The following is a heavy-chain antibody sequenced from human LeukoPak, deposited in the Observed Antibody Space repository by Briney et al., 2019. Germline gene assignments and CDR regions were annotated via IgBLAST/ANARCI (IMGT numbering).Heavy chain of an antibody. D-gene: IGHD6-13*01. J-gene: IGHJ4*02. CDR3: ASIRGQQLVRD. Sequence: PSETLSLTCTVSGGSISSGSYYWSWIRQPAGKGLEWIGRIYTSGSTNYNPSLKSRVTISVDTSKNQFSLKLSSVTAADTAVYYCASIRGQQLVRDWGQGTLVTVSS. CDR1: GGSISSGSYY. CDR2: IYTSGST. V-gene: IGHV4-61*02.